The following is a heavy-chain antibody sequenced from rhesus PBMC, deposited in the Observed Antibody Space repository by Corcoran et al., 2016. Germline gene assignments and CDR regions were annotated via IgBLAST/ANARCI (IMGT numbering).Heavy chain of an antibody. Sequence: QLQLVQSGAEVKQPGASVKVSCTASGYTFASYGMNWVRKAHRHRLEWMGWINTDTGNPTYAQGFKERFTFSIATSISTAYLQISSLKAEDTAVYYCARHGLVGATIDYWGQGVLVTVSS. CDR2: INTDTGNP. J-gene: IGHJ4*01. CDR3: ARHGLVGATIDY. CDR1: GYTFASYG. D-gene: IGHD1-44*02. V-gene: IGHV7-114*01.